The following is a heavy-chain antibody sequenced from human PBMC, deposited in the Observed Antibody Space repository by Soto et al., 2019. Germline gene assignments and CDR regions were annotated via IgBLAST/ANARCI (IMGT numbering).Heavy chain of an antibody. CDR3: ARDTRFCSSTSCSLDY. CDR1: GGSISSGGYY. Sequence: QVQLQESGPGLVKPSQTLSLTCTVSGGSISSGGYYWSWIRQHPGKGLEWIGYIYYSGSTYYNPSLKGRVTISVDTSKIQFSLKLSSVTAADTAVYYCARDTRFCSSTSCSLDYWGQGTLVTVSS. D-gene: IGHD2-2*01. CDR2: IYYSGST. V-gene: IGHV4-31*03. J-gene: IGHJ4*02.